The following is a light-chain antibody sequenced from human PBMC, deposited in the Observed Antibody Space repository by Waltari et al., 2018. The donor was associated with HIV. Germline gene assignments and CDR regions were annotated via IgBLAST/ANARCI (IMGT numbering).Light chain of an antibody. Sequence: QSALTQPASVSGSFGQSITIPCTGTSSDVGSYTLVSWYQYHPGKAPKLIIYEVSKRPSGVSNRFSGSKSGNTASLTVSGLQAEDEAHYYCCSYARSGIPFGGGTKLTVL. CDR1: SSDVGSYTL. V-gene: IGLV2-23*02. CDR2: EVS. CDR3: CSYARSGIP. J-gene: IGLJ2*01.